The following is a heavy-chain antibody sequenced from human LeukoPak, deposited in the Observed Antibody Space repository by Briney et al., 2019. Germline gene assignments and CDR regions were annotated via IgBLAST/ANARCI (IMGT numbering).Heavy chain of an antibody. J-gene: IGHJ3*02. CDR1: GYTFTSYY. CDR3: AREMVQTYYDLWSGYSLDAFDI. Sequence: ASVKVSCKASGYTFTSYYMHWVRQAPGQGLEWMGIINPSGGSTSYAQKFQGRVTMTRDMSTSTVYMELSSLRSEDTAVYYCAREMVQTYYDLWSGYSLDAFDIWGQGTMVTVSS. CDR2: INPSGGST. V-gene: IGHV1-46*01. D-gene: IGHD3-3*01.